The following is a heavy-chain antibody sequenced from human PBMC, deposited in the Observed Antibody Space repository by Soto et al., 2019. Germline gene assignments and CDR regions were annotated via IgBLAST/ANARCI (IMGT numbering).Heavy chain of an antibody. CDR1: GASLSSGGYY. CDR3: ARGLGYDSNGRCLAALDV. J-gene: IGHJ3*01. Sequence: QVQLQESGPGLAKPSQTLSLTCTVSGASLSSGGYYWTWIRQVPGKALEWIGYIFHTGTTFYNPSLKSRVVMSIEKSDNQFSLNLRSVTAADTAVYYCARGLGYDSNGRCLAALDVWGQGTMVTVSS. CDR2: IFHTGTT. V-gene: IGHV4-31*03. D-gene: IGHD3-22*01.